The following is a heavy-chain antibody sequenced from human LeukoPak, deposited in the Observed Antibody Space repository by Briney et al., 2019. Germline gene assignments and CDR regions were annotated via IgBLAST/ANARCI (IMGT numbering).Heavy chain of an antibody. CDR3: ARSELDDILTGYLYYFDY. CDR2: IIPIFGTA. D-gene: IGHD3-9*01. CDR1: GGTFSSYA. J-gene: IGHJ4*02. Sequence: ASVKVSCKASGGTFSSYATSWVRQAPGQGLEWMGGIIPIFGTANYAQKVQGRVTITADKSTSTAYMELSSLRSEDTAVYYCARSELDDILTGYLYYFDYWGQGTLVTVSS. V-gene: IGHV1-69*06.